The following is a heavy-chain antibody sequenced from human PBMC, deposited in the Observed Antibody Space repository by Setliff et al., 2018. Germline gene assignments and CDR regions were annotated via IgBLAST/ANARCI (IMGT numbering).Heavy chain of an antibody. CDR1: GYSFTTYW. Sequence: PGESLKISCQGSGYSFTTYWIAWVRQMPGKGLEWMGIINPGDSDTRYSPSFQGQVTISADKSISTAYLQWSSLKASDTAMYYCARQIGSSLSHFYYYMDVWGKGTTVTVSS. CDR2: INPGDSDT. V-gene: IGHV5-51*01. CDR3: ARQIGSSLSHFYYYMDV. J-gene: IGHJ6*03. D-gene: IGHD6-19*01.